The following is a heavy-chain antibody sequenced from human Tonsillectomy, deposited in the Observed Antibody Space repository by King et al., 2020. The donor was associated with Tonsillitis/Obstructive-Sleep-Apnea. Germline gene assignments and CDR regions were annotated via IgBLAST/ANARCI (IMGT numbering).Heavy chain of an antibody. J-gene: IGHJ6*03. D-gene: IGHD4-11*01. CDR2: IIPVFGTP. CDR3: ARGSRTTDYYYYHYMDV. CDR1: GGTFNTYP. V-gene: IGHV1-69*01. Sequence: VQLVESGAEVKKPGSSVRVSCKPSGGTFNTYPIIWVRQAPGQGLEWMGGIIPVFGTPNYAQKFHGRVTITAEESTSTAYMELSSLRSEDTAVYYCARGSRTTDYYYYHYMDVWGKGTTVTVSS.